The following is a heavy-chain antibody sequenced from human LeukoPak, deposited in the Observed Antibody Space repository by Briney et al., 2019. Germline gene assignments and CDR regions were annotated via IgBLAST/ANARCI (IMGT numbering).Heavy chain of an antibody. CDR1: GASTSHFY. D-gene: IGHD5-12*01. Sequence: SETLSLTCSVSGASTSHFYWNWIRQPPGKGLGWIGYMHNSGSSKHSPSLKSRVTISIDTSKNQFSLQLTSVTAADTAIYYCARSAEWLRNAFDIWGQGTMVSVSS. CDR2: MHNSGSS. J-gene: IGHJ3*02. V-gene: IGHV4-59*01. CDR3: ARSAEWLRNAFDI.